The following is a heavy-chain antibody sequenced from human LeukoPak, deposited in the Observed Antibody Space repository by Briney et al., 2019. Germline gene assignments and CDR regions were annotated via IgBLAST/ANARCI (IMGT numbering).Heavy chain of an antibody. V-gene: IGHV3-23*01. CDR3: ATSLIRMAVAGKSDY. D-gene: IGHD6-19*01. CDR2: ISGSGGST. CDR1: GFTFSSYA. Sequence: PGGSLRLSCAASGFTFSSYAMSWVRQAPGKGLEWVSAISGSGGSTYYADSVKGRFTISRDNSKNTLYLQMNSLRAEDTAVYYCATSLIRMAVAGKSDYWGQGTLVTGSS. J-gene: IGHJ4*02.